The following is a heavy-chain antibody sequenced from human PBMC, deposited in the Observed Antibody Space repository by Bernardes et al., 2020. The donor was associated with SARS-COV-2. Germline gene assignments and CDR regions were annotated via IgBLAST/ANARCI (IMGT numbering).Heavy chain of an antibody. V-gene: IGHV3-33*01. CDR3: ARGPPSLWFGAKPSKNYYYYYGMDV. Sequence: GGSLRLSCAASGFTFSSYGMHWVRQAPGKGLEWVEVIWYDGSNKYYADSVKGRFTISRDNSKNTLYLQMNSLRAEDTAVYYCARGPPSLWFGAKPSKNYYYYYGMDVWGQGTTVTVSS. CDR2: IWYDGSNK. CDR1: GFTFSSYG. J-gene: IGHJ6*02. D-gene: IGHD3-10*01.